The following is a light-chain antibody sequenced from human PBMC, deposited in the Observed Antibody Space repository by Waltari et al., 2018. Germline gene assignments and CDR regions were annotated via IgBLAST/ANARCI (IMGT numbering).Light chain of an antibody. CDR3: MQAIHWPLT. Sequence: DGVMTQSPLFLPVTLGQPASISCTSSQSLVHLNGKIYLNWLQQRPGQSPRRLIYKISNRDSGVPDRFSGSGSGTDFTLKISRVEAEDVGVYYCMQAIHWPLTFGEGTKVEIK. CDR2: KIS. V-gene: IGKV2-30*02. CDR1: QSLVHLNGKIY. J-gene: IGKJ1*01.